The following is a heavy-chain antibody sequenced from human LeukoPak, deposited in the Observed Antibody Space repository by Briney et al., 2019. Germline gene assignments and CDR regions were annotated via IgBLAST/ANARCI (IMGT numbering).Heavy chain of an antibody. CDR2: IYYSGST. CDR3: ARLPGIAVAGINPYCYYYMDV. V-gene: IGHV4-39*01. D-gene: IGHD6-19*01. CDR1: GGSISSSSYY. J-gene: IGHJ6*03. Sequence: PSETLSLTCTVSGGSISSSSYYWGWIRQPPGKGLEWIGSIYYSGSTYYNPSLKSRVTISVDTSKNQFSLKLSSVTAADTAVYYCARLPGIAVAGINPYCYYYMDVWGKGTTVTVSS.